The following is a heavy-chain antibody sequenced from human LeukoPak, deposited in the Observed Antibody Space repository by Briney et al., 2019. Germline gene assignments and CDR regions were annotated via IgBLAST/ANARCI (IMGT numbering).Heavy chain of an antibody. V-gene: IGHV1-46*03. Sequence: ASVKVSCKTSGYIFTTYSMQWVRQAPGQGLDWMGIINPSGGSTSYAQKFQGRVTMTRDTSTSTVYMELSSLRSEDTAVYYCAILGYCSSTSCYNFDYWGQGTLVTVSS. J-gene: IGHJ4*02. CDR2: INPSGGST. D-gene: IGHD2-2*02. CDR1: GYIFTTYS. CDR3: AILGYCSSTSCYNFDY.